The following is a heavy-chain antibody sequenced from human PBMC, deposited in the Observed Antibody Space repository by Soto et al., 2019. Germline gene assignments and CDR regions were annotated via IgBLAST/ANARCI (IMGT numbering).Heavy chain of an antibody. D-gene: IGHD3-3*01. CDR3: ANTNSDVWSGAYGMDV. J-gene: IGHJ6*02. V-gene: IGHV1-8*01. CDR2: MNPNSGNT. CDR1: GYTFTSYD. Sequence: QVQLVQSGAEVKKPGASVKVSCKASGYTFTSYDINWVRQATGQGLEWMGWMNPNSGNTVYAQKFQGRVTINRNTSISTAYNELSSLKSENTAVYYCANTNSDVWSGAYGMDVWGQWTTVTVSS.